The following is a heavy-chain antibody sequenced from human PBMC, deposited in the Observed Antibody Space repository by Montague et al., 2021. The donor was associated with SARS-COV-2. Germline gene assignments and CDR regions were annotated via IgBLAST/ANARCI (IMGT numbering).Heavy chain of an antibody. CDR1: GFTFTHYE. Sequence: SLRLSCAASGFTFTHYEMNWVRQAPGKGLEWVSYISSSGSIIYYADSVKGRFTISRDVAKNSLYLQMGSLRAEDTAVYYCARDREYCSSASCYDIYYGMDVWGPGTTVTVSS. J-gene: IGHJ6*02. V-gene: IGHV3-48*03. D-gene: IGHD2-2*01. CDR2: ISSSGSII. CDR3: ARDREYCSSASCYDIYYGMDV.